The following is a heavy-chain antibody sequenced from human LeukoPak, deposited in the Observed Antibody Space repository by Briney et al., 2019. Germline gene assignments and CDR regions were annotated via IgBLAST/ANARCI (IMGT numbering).Heavy chain of an antibody. V-gene: IGHV3-7*01. J-gene: IGHJ4*02. CDR2: IKQDRSEI. CDR1: GFTFSSYW. D-gene: IGHD1-26*01. Sequence: GGSLRLSCAASGFTFSSYWMSWVRQAPGKGLEWVANIKQDRSEIYYVDSVKGRFTISRDNAKNSLYLQMNSLRAEDTAVYYCARAESGSYYSYDSWGQGTLVTVSS. CDR3: ARAESGSYYSYDS.